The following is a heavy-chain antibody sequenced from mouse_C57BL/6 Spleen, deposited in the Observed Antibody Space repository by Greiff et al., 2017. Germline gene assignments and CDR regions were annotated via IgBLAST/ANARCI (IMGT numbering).Heavy chain of an antibody. CDR2: IWSGGST. V-gene: IGHV2-2*01. CDR1: GFSLTSYG. CDR3: AKDYYYGSSYYFDY. Sequence: QVHVKQSGPGLVQPSQSLSITCTVSGFSLTSYGVHWVRQSPGKGLEWLGVIWSGGSTDYNAAFISRLSISKDNSKSQVFFKMNSLQADDTAIYYCAKDYYYGSSYYFDYWGQGTTLTVSS. D-gene: IGHD1-1*01. J-gene: IGHJ2*01.